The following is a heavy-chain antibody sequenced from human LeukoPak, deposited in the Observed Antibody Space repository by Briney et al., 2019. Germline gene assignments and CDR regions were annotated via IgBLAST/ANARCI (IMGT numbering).Heavy chain of an antibody. CDR3: ARSGSYVYYFDY. Sequence: SETLSLACTVSGGSISSYYWSWIRQPPGKGLEWIGYIYYSGSTNYNPSLKSRVTISVDTSKNQFSLKLSSVTAADTAVYYCARSGSYVYYFDYWGQGTLVTVSS. CDR2: IYYSGST. J-gene: IGHJ4*02. CDR1: GGSISSYY. V-gene: IGHV4-59*01. D-gene: IGHD1-26*01.